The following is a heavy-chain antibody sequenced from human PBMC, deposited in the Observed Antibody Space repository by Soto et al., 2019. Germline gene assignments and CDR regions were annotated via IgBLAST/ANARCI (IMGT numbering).Heavy chain of an antibody. V-gene: IGHV1-3*01. CDR1: GYSFINYA. CDR3: ARGQSSGWTALDY. CDR2: INAASGNT. J-gene: IGHJ4*02. Sequence: RASVKVSCKASGYSFINYAMFWVRQAPGQRLEWMGWINAASGNTKYSQKFQGRVTITRDTLASTAYMELSSLRSEDTAIYYCARGQSSGWTALDYWGQGALVTVSS. D-gene: IGHD6-25*01.